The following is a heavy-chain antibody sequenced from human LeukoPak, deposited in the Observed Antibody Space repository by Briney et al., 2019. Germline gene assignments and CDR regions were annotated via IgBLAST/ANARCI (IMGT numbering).Heavy chain of an antibody. CDR2: ISWNSGSI. J-gene: IGHJ4*02. V-gene: IGHV3-9*01. Sequence: GGSLRLSCAASGFTFEDYAMHWVRQAPGKGLEWVSGISWNSGSIGYADSVKGRFTISRDNAKNSLYLQMNSLRAEDTALYYCAKGQWLETGFDYWGQGTLVTVSS. CDR3: AKGQWLETGFDY. D-gene: IGHD6-19*01. CDR1: GFTFEDYA.